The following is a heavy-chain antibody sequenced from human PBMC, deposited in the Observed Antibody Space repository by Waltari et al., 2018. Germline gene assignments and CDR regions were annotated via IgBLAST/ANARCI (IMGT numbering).Heavy chain of an antibody. V-gene: IGHV4-39*07. CDR3: ARANQQLVSLDY. CDR1: GGSISSSSYY. Sequence: QLQLQESGPGLVKPSETLSLTCPVSGGSISSSSYYWGWIRQPPGKGLEWIGSIYYSGSTYYNPSLKSRVTISVDTSKNQFSLKLSSVTAADTAVYYCARANQQLVSLDYWGQGTLVTVSS. J-gene: IGHJ4*02. D-gene: IGHD6-6*01. CDR2: IYYSGST.